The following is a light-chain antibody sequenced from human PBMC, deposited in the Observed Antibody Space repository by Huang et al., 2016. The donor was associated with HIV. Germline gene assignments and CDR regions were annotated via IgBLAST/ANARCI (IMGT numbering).Light chain of an antibody. J-gene: IGKJ4*01. CDR3: QQYDKWPPGLT. V-gene: IGKV3D-15*01. CDR1: QNVRNN. Sequence: EIMMTHSPATLSVSPGGRATLSCRASQNVRNNLAWYQQKTGQAPRLLIYETSTRASGIPARFSGSGSATDFTLTISGLQSEDFAIYYCQQYDKWPPGLTFGGGTKVEI. CDR2: ETS.